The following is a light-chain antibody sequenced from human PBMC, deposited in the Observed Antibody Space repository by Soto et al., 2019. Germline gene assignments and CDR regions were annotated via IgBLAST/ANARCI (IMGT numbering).Light chain of an antibody. Sequence: EIVMTQSPATLSVSPGERATLSCRASQSVRSNLAWYQQKPGQAPRLVIYAASTRATGIPDRFSGSVSGTEFTLTISSLQSEDFAVYYCQQYNKWPLTFGQGTKVDIK. CDR3: QQYNKWPLT. J-gene: IGKJ1*01. CDR1: QSVRSN. CDR2: AAS. V-gene: IGKV3-15*01.